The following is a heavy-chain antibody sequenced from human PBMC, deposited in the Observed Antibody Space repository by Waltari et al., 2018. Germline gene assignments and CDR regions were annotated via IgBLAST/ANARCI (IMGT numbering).Heavy chain of an antibody. J-gene: IGHJ3*02. V-gene: IGHV1-69*14. D-gene: IGHD2-21*01. Sequence: QVQLVQSGAEVKKPGSSVKVSCKASGGTFSSYAISWVRQAPGQGLEWMGGIIPIFGTANYAQKFQGRVTITADKSTSTAYMELSSLRSEDTAVYYCARAKRGLVVVIAYPHDAFDIWGQGTMVTVSS. CDR2: IIPIFGTA. CDR1: GGTFSSYA. CDR3: ARAKRGLVVVIAYPHDAFDI.